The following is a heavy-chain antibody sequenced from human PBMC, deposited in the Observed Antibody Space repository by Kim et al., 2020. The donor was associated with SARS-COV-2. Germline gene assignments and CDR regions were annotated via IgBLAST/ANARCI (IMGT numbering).Heavy chain of an antibody. CDR1: GGSISSSSYY. D-gene: IGHD4-17*01. V-gene: IGHV4-39*07. CDR2: IYYSGST. CDR3: ASSDDYGDYEGSYNWFDP. Sequence: SETLSLTCTVSGGSISSSSYYWGWIRQPPGKGLEWIGSIYYSGSTYYNPSLKSRVTISVDTSKNQFSLKLSSVTAADTAVYYCASSDDYGDYEGSYNWFDPWGQGTLVTVSS. J-gene: IGHJ5*02.